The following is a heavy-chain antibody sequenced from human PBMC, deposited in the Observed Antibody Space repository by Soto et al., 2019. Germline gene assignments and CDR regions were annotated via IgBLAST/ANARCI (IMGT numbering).Heavy chain of an antibody. CDR3: AREPPETPPDY. CDR1: GYTFSDYG. V-gene: IGHV1-18*01. J-gene: IGHJ4*02. CDR2: ISAKNGNT. Sequence: ASLKVSCKTSGYTFSDYGISWVRQAPGQGLEWMGWISAKNGNTNFAQKFRGRVTMITDTSTNTVYMELRNLRLDDTAVYYCAREPPETPPDYWGQGTLVTVSS.